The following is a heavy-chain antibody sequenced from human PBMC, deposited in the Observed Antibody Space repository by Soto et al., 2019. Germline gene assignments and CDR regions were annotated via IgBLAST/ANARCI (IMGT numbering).Heavy chain of an antibody. Sequence: GVSAKVFSKASGYAFTCYSMQWVHQAPGQTFEWMGWINAGNGNTKYSQKFQGRVTITRDTSASTAYMELSSLRSEDTAVYYCARPGSTSGWFYFDTWGRGTLVTVSS. V-gene: IGHV1-3*01. CDR3: ARPGSTSGWFYFDT. CDR2: INAGNGNT. J-gene: IGHJ4*01. CDR1: GYAFTCYS. D-gene: IGHD6-19*01.